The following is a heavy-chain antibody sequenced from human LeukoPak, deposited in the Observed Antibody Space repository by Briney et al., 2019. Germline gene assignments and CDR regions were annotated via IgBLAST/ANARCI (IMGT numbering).Heavy chain of an antibody. CDR2: IIPILGIA. J-gene: IGHJ4*02. Sequence: GASVKVSCKASGGTFSSYAISWVRQAPGQGLEWMGRIIPILGIANYAQKFQGRVTITADKSTSTAYMELSSLRSEDTAVYYCVRDGSGTYFDYWGQGTLVTVSS. CDR1: GGTFSSYA. V-gene: IGHV1-69*04. D-gene: IGHD3-10*01. CDR3: VRDGSGTYFDY.